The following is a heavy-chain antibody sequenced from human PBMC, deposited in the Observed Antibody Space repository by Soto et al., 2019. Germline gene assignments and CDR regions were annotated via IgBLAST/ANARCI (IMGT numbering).Heavy chain of an antibody. D-gene: IGHD6-13*01. CDR2: ISKDGSNK. J-gene: IGHJ4*02. CDR3: ARGGGYSSSPGDY. V-gene: IGHV3-30-3*01. CDR1: GFTFSSYA. Sequence: QVQLVESGGGVVQPGTSLRLSCAASGFTFSSYAVHWFRQAPGKGLAWVAVISKDGSNKYNADSVKGRFTITRVNSKNTRYLEMNSLRAEDTAMSYCARGGGYSSSPGDYWGQGTLVTVSS.